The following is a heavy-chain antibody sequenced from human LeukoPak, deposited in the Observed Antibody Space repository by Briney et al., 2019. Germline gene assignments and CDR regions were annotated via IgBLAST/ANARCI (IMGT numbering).Heavy chain of an antibody. CDR1: GFTFSNYG. J-gene: IGHJ4*01. D-gene: IGHD6-6*01. CDR3: ARGGAARPDY. CDR2: ISSSSSSI. Sequence: PGGSLRPSCAASGFTFSNYGMDWVRQAPGKGLEWVSYISSSSSSIYYADSVKGRFTISRDNAKNSLFLQMNSLRAEDTAVYYCARGGAARPDYWGQGTLVTVSS. V-gene: IGHV3-48*01.